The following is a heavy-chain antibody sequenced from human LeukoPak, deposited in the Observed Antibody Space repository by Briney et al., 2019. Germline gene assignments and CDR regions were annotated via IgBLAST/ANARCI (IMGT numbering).Heavy chain of an antibody. CDR3: ARGVTATLSPLDY. V-gene: IGHV4-59*08. CDR1: GGSISSYY. Sequence: SETLSLTCTVSGGSISSYYWSWIRQPPGKGLEWIGYIYYSGSTNYNPSLKSRVTISVDTSKNQFSLKLSSVTAADTAVYYCARGVTATLSPLDYWGQGTLVTVSS. J-gene: IGHJ4*02. CDR2: IYYSGST. D-gene: IGHD2-21*02.